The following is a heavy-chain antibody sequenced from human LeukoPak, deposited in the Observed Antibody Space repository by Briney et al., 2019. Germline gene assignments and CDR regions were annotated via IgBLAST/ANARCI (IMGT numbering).Heavy chain of an antibody. Sequence: GGSLRLSCAASGFTFSRYEMNWVRQAPGKGLEWVSYISSSGSTIYYADSVKGRFTISRDNAKNSLYLQMNSLRAEDTAVYYCARVRELMVRGVIPFPYYFDYWGQGTLVTVSS. D-gene: IGHD3-10*01. V-gene: IGHV3-48*03. J-gene: IGHJ4*02. CDR1: GFTFSRYE. CDR2: ISSSGSTI. CDR3: ARVRELMVRGVIPFPYYFDY.